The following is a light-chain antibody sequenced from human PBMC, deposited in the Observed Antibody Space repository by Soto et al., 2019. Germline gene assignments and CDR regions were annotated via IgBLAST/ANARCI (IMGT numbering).Light chain of an antibody. CDR3: MQGTHWPPYT. J-gene: IGKJ2*01. CDR2: KVS. CDR1: QSLVYSDGNAY. V-gene: IGKV2-30*01. Sequence: DVVMTQPPLSLPVTLGQPASISCRSSQSLVYSDGNAYLNWFHQRPGQSPRRLIYKVSYRDSGVPDRFSGSGSGTDFTLKISRVEAEDVGVYYCMQGTHWPPYTFGQGTKLEIK.